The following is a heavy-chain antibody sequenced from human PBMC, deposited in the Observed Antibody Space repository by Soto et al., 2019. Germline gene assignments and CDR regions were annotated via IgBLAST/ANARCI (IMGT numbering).Heavy chain of an antibody. CDR3: ARDGQYSYGTFGY. CDR1: GFTFSSYA. V-gene: IGHV3-30-3*01. J-gene: IGHJ4*02. D-gene: IGHD5-18*01. CDR2: ISYDGSNK. Sequence: QVQLVASGGGVVQPGRSLRLSCAASGFTFSSYAMHWVRQAPGKGLEWVAVISYDGSNKYYADSVKGRFTISRDNSKNTLYLQMNSLRAEDTAVYYCARDGQYSYGTFGYWGQGTLVTVSS.